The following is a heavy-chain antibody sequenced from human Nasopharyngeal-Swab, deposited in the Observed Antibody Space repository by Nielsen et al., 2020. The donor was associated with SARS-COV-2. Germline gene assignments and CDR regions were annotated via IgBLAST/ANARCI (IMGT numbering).Heavy chain of an antibody. D-gene: IGHD3-10*01. Sequence: GGSLRLSCTASGFTFGDYAMSWFRQAPGKGLEWVGFIRSKAYGGTTEYAASVKGRFTISRDDSKSIAYLQMNSLKTEDTAVYYCTTDLAITMVRGVMYYYYGMDVWGQGTTVTVSS. J-gene: IGHJ6*02. CDR2: IRSKAYGGTT. CDR3: TTDLAITMVRGVMYYYYGMDV. V-gene: IGHV3-49*03. CDR1: GFTFGDYA.